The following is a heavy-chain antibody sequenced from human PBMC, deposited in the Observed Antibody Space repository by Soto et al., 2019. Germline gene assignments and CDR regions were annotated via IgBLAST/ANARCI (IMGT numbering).Heavy chain of an antibody. J-gene: IGHJ3*02. CDR1: GGSLSGYY. Sequence: SETLSLTCAVYGGSLSGYYWSWIRQPPGKGLEWIGEINYSGRTYYKSSLETRVTISEDTSKSQFSLKLSSVTAADTAVYYCARHCAGDCYHAFDIWGQGTIVTVSS. D-gene: IGHD2-21*02. V-gene: IGHV4-34*01. CDR3: ARHCAGDCYHAFDI. CDR2: INYSGRT.